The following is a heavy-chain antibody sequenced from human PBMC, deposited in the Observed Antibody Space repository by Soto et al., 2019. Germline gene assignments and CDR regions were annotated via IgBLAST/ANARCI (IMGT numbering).Heavy chain of an antibody. J-gene: IGHJ5*02. D-gene: IGHD5-12*01. CDR2: INHSGST. Sequence: SETLSLTCAVYGGSFSGYYWSWIRQPPGKGLEWIGEINHSGSTNYNPSLKSRVTISVDTSKNQFSLKLSSVTAADTAVYYCERSQEVAKKWFDPWGQGTMVTVSS. V-gene: IGHV4-34*01. CDR3: ERSQEVAKKWFDP. CDR1: GGSFSGYY.